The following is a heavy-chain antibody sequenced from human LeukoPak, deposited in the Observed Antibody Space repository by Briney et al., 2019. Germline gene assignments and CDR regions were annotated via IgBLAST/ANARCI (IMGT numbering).Heavy chain of an antibody. D-gene: IGHD3-3*01. CDR3: AREYDFWSGHYFDY. J-gene: IGHJ4*02. Sequence: SETLSLTCTVSGGSVSSYYWSWIRQPPGKGLEWIGYIYYSGSTNYNPSLKSRVTISVDTSKNQFSLKLSSVTAADTAVYYCAREYDFWSGHYFDYWGQGTLVTVSS. CDR1: GGSVSSYY. V-gene: IGHV4-59*02. CDR2: IYYSGST.